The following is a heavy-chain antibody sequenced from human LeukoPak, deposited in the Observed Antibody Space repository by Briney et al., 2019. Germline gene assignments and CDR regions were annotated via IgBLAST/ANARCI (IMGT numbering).Heavy chain of an antibody. CDR3: AREDYGDYFDY. Sequence: GGSLRLSCAVSGFTFSSYSMNWVRQAPGKGLEWVSRINSDGSSTSYADSVKGRFTISRDNAKNTLYLQMNSLRAEDTAVYYCAREDYGDYFDYWGQGTLVTVSS. V-gene: IGHV3-74*01. CDR1: GFTFSSYS. CDR2: INSDGSST. J-gene: IGHJ4*02. D-gene: IGHD4-17*01.